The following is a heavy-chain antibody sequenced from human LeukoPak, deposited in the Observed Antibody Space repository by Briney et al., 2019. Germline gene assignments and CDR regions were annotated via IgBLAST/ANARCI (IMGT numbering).Heavy chain of an antibody. Sequence: ASVKVSCKASGYTFTGYSIHWVRQAPGQGLEWMGWINPYSGATSYVQKFQGRVTMTSDSSISTAYMELNSLRSDDSSVYYCARDGPCSSSSCQNFDYWGQGTLVIVSS. V-gene: IGHV1-2*02. CDR3: ARDGPCSSSSCQNFDY. D-gene: IGHD2-2*01. CDR1: GYTFTGYS. CDR2: INPYSGAT. J-gene: IGHJ4*02.